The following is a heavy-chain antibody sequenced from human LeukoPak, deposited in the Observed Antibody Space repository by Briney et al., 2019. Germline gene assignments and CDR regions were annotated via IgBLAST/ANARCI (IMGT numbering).Heavy chain of an antibody. D-gene: IGHD6-13*01. V-gene: IGHV3-23*01. J-gene: IGHJ5*02. CDR1: GSTFGGYG. Sequence: QPGGSWSLSGLASGSTFGGYGLSWVRQAPGKGLGWVPAFSASGDITYYADSVKGRFTISRDNSKDTMYLQMNSLTAEDTAVYYCAKQVQARQQLARGWFDPWGQGTLVTVTS. CDR2: FSASGDIT. CDR3: AKQVQARQQLARGWFDP.